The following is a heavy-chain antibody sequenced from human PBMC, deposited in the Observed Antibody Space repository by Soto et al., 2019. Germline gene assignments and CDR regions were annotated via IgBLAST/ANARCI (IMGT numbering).Heavy chain of an antibody. Sequence: SETLSLTCTVSGGSISSGDYYWSWIRQPPGKGLEWIGYIYYSGSTYYNPSLKSRVTISVDTSKNQFSLKLSSVTAADTAVYYCAREGGSSEGMDVWGQGTTVTVSS. CDR1: GGSISSGDYY. CDR2: IYYSGST. J-gene: IGHJ6*02. V-gene: IGHV4-30-4*01. CDR3: AREGGSSEGMDV. D-gene: IGHD6-6*01.